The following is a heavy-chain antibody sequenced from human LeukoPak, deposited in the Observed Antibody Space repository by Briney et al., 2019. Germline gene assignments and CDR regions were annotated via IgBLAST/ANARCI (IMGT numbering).Heavy chain of an antibody. Sequence: GGSLRLSCAASGFTFSSYWMHWVRQTPGKGLVWVSRINSDGRSTTYADSVKGRFTISRDNSKNTLYLQMNSLRADDTTVYYCATITSMRVVLISWGQGTLVTVSS. J-gene: IGHJ1*01. V-gene: IGHV3-74*01. CDR2: INSDGRST. CDR1: GFTFSSYW. CDR3: ATITSMRVVLIS. D-gene: IGHD3-22*01.